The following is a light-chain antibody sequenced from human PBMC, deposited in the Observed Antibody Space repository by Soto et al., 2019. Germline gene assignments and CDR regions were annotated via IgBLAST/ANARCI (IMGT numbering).Light chain of an antibody. J-gene: IGKJ1*01. V-gene: IGKV1-5*03. CDR1: QSSSSW. Sequence: TQLSQSPSPLSASVGERVNITCRASQSSSSWLAWYQQKPGKAPKLLIYKASSLESGVPSRFSGSGSGTEFTLTISSLQPDDFATYYCQQYNSYSTFGQGTKVDI. CDR2: KAS. CDR3: QQYNSYST.